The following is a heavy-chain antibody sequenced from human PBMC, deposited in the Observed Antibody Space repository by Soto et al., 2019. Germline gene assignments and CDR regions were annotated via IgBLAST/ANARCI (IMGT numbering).Heavy chain of an antibody. J-gene: IGHJ4*02. Sequence: ASVKVSCKASGYTFTSYGISWVRQAPGQGLEWMGWISAYNGNTNYAQKLQGRVTMTTDTSTSTAYMGLRSLRSDDTAVYYCARVRVWGSYRYTGIPAEYFDYWGQGTLVTVSS. D-gene: IGHD3-16*02. CDR2: ISAYNGNT. V-gene: IGHV1-18*01. CDR3: ARVRVWGSYRYTGIPAEYFDY. CDR1: GYTFTSYG.